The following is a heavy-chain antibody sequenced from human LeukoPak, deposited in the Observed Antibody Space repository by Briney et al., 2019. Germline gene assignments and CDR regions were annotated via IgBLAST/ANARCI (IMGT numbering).Heavy chain of an antibody. D-gene: IGHD5-18*01. CDR2: IYYSGST. CDR1: GGFISSHY. Sequence: SETLSLTCTVSGGFISSHYWSWIRQPPGKGLEWIGYIYYSGSTNYNPSLKSRVTISLDTSKNQFSLKLSSVTAADTAVYYCARSWIQLSPFDPWGQGTLVTVSS. J-gene: IGHJ5*02. V-gene: IGHV4-59*08. CDR3: ARSWIQLSPFDP.